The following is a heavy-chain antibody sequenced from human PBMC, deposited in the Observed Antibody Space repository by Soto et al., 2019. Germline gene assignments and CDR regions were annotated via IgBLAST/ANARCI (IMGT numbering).Heavy chain of an antibody. CDR2: ISSSGSYI. Sequence: EVQLVESGGGLVKPGGSLRLSCAASGFTFSSHSMNWVRQAPGKGLEWVSSISSSGSYIYYADSLEGRFAISRDNAKNSLYLQMNSLRAEDTAVYYCACIPGGPPLRYFDYWGQGTLVTVSS. D-gene: IGHD3-10*01. CDR3: ACIPGGPPLRYFDY. CDR1: GFTFSSHS. V-gene: IGHV3-21*01. J-gene: IGHJ4*02.